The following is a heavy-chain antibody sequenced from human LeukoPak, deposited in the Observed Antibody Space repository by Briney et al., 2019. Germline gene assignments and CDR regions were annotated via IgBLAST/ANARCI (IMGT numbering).Heavy chain of an antibody. V-gene: IGHV1-18*01. CDR2: INAYNGNT. Sequence: ASVKVSCKASGYTFTSYGISWVRQAPGQGLEWMGWINAYNGNTNYAQKLQGRVTMTTDTSTSTDYLELRSLRSDDTAGYYCARDFEDMGVVRAAIVCFQHWGQGTLVTVSS. CDR3: ARDFEDMGVVRAAIVCFQH. CDR1: GYTFTSYG. J-gene: IGHJ1*01. D-gene: IGHD2-2*02.